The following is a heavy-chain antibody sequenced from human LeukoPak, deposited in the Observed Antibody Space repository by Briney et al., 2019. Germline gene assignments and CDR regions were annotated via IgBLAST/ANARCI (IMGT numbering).Heavy chain of an antibody. CDR1: GFTFSSYS. J-gene: IGHJ6*02. V-gene: IGHV3-48*01. D-gene: IGHD2-15*01. CDR3: ARAPGPVYCSGGSCYGRRFYYYYGMDV. Sequence: PGGSLRLSCAASGFTFSSYSMNWVRQAPGKGLEWVSYISSSSSTIYYADSVKGRFTISRDNAKNSLYLQMNSLRAEDTAVYYCARAPGPVYCSGGSCYGRRFYYYYGMDVWGQGTTVTVSS. CDR2: ISSSSSTI.